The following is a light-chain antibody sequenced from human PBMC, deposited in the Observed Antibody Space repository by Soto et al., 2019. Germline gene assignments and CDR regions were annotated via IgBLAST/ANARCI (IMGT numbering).Light chain of an antibody. CDR3: SSYTSSSTLV. Sequence: QSALTQPASVSGSPGQSITISCTGTSSDVGGYNYVSWYQQHPGKAPKLMIYEVSNRPSGVSNRFSGSKSGNTASLTISGLQAEDEAVYYCSSYTSSSTLVFGGGTKLTVL. V-gene: IGLV2-14*01. CDR2: EVS. J-gene: IGLJ2*01. CDR1: SSDVGGYNY.